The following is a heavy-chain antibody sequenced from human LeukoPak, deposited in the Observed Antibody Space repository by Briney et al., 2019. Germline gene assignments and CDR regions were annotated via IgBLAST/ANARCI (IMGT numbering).Heavy chain of an antibody. D-gene: IGHD3-10*01. CDR2: ISGSGGST. J-gene: IGHJ4*02. Sequence: GGSLRLSCAASGLTFSGYAMSWVRQAPGQGLEWVSGISGSGGSTYYADSVKGRFTISRDNSKNTMSLQMDSLRAEDTAVYYCAKDRFGYDTSPGEIDYWGQGTLVTVSS. CDR3: AKDRFGYDTSPGEIDY. V-gene: IGHV3-23*01. CDR1: GLTFSGYA.